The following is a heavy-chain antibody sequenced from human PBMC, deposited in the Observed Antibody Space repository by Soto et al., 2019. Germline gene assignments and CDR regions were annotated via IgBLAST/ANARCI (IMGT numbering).Heavy chain of an antibody. J-gene: IGHJ6*03. CDR3: AKAPPAGRYYYYYYMDV. V-gene: IGHV3-23*01. CDR2: ISGSGGST. D-gene: IGHD2-2*01. CDR1: GVTFSSYA. Sequence: GGSLRLSCAASGVTFSSYAMSWVRQAPGKGLEWVSAISGSGGSTYYADSVKGRFTISRDNSKNTLYLQMNSLRAEDTAVYYCAKAPPAGRYYYYYYMDVWGKGTTVTVSS.